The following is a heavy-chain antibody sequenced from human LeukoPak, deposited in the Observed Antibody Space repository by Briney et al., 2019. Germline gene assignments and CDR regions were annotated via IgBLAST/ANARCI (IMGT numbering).Heavy chain of an antibody. D-gene: IGHD1-26*01. Sequence: AGGSLRLSCAASGFTFSDSYMTWIRQAPGKGLEWVSFISNSGDSICYADSVKGRFTTSRDNAKNSLFLQMNSLRAEDTAVYYCARVVVGAADYWGQGTLVTVSS. CDR2: ISNSGDSI. V-gene: IGHV3-11*04. CDR1: GFTFSDSY. J-gene: IGHJ4*02. CDR3: ARVVVGAADY.